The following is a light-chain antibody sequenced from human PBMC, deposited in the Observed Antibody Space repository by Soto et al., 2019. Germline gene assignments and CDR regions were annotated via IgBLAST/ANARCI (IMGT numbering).Light chain of an antibody. Sequence: DIHITHSPSSLSSSVLYIFTITCLTSETISTYVNWYQKKPGKAPKLLIYAASSLQNGVPSRFSGSGSGTDFTLTISSLQPEDFATYYCQQGHSNPITLGQGTRLEIK. J-gene: IGKJ5*01. V-gene: IGKV1-39*01. CDR1: ETISTY. CDR3: QQGHSNPIT. CDR2: AAS.